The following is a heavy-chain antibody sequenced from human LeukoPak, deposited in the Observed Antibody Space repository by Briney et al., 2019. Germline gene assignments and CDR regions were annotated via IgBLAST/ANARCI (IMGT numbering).Heavy chain of an antibody. CDR1: GYTFTSHY. V-gene: IGHV1-46*01. J-gene: IGHJ4*02. Sequence: GASVKVSCKASGYTFTSHYIHWVRQAPGQGLEWMGMINPSGGGTGYAQKFQGRVTMTRDTATSTVYMELSSLRSEDTALYYCARRRDDRSGYYFFGYWGQGTLVTVSS. CDR3: ARRRDDRSGYYFFGY. CDR2: INPSGGGT. D-gene: IGHD3-22*01.